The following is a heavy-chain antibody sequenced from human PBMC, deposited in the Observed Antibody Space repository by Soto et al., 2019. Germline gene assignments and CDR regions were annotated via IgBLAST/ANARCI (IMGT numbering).Heavy chain of an antibody. CDR2: ISWNSGTI. J-gene: IGHJ6*02. V-gene: IGHV3-9*01. Sequence: EVQLVESGGGLVQPGRSLRLSCGASGFTFDEYGMHWVRQAPGKCLEWVSGISWNSGTIGYADSVKGRFTISRDNAKSSLYLQMSSLRAEDTALYYCAKSTGGTANGMDVWGQGTTVTVSS. CDR1: GFTFDEYG. CDR3: AKSTGGTANGMDV. D-gene: IGHD2-8*02.